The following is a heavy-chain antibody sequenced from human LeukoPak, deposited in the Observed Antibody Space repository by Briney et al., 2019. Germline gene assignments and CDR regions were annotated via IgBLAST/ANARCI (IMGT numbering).Heavy chain of an antibody. J-gene: IGHJ4*02. CDR3: ARHRPGYSGGPYYFDS. CDR1: LSPFTNYG. D-gene: IGHD6-19*01. V-gene: IGHV5-51*01. CDR2: IYPSYSDT. Sequence: LGGSRQISGEGSLSPFTNYGSAWVGQLPGKGLEWMGIIYPSYSDTIYSPSFQGQVTISAERSIDTAYLQWSSLKASDTAIYYCARHRPGYSGGPYYFDSCGQGTPVTVAS.